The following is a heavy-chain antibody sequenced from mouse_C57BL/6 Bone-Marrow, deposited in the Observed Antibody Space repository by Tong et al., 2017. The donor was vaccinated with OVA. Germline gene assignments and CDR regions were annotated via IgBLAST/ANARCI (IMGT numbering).Heavy chain of an antibody. Sequence: VQLQESGPELVKPGALVKISCKASGYTFTSYDINWVKQRPGQGLEWIGWIYPGDGSTKYNEKFKGKAKLTADKSSSTAYMQLSSVTSEDSEVYYSAREDYRYAGSFDYWGQGTTLTVSS. V-gene: IGHV1S56*01. D-gene: IGHD2-14*01. J-gene: IGHJ2*01. CDR1: GYTFTSYD. CDR3: AREDYRYAGSFDY. CDR2: IYPGDGST.